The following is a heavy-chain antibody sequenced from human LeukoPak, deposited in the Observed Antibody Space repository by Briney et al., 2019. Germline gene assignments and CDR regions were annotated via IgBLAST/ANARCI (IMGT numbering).Heavy chain of an antibody. V-gene: IGHV4-39*07. CDR3: ARDGTGYTSGWYPFDY. CDR2: INHSGST. D-gene: IGHD6-19*01. CDR1: GGSISSSSYY. Sequence: PSETLSLTCTVSGGSISSSSYYWGWIRQPPGKGLEWIGEINHSGSTNYNPSLKSRVSMSVDTSKNQFSLKLSSVTAADTAVYYCARDGTGYTSGWYPFDYWGQGTLVTVSS. J-gene: IGHJ4*02.